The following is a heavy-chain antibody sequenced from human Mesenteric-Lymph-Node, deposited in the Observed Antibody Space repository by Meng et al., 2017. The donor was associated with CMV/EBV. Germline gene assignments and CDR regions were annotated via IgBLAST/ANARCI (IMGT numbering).Heavy chain of an antibody. CDR3: ARGLVY. V-gene: IGHV4-34*01. CDR2: INQREST. CDR1: GGSFRGYD. Sequence: ETGTLTGDVNGGSFRGYDRSWIGQPPGKGQEWLGEINQRESTKYNPSLKSRVTISVDTSKNQFSLKLSSVTAADTAVDYCARGLVYWGQGTLVTVSS. J-gene: IGHJ4*02.